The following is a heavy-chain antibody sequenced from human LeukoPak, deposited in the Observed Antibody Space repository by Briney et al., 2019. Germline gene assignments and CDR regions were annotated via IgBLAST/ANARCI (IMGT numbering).Heavy chain of an antibody. D-gene: IGHD3-3*01. CDR1: GGSLSGYY. CDR2: INHSGST. J-gene: IGHJ4*02. Sequence: SETLSLTCAVYGGSLSGYYWSWIRQPPGKGLEWIGEINHSGSTNYNPSLKSRVTISVDTSKNQFSLKLSSVTAADTAVYYCARGMPYYDFWSGYRPYFDYWGQGTLVTVSS. V-gene: IGHV4-34*01. CDR3: ARGMPYYDFWSGYRPYFDY.